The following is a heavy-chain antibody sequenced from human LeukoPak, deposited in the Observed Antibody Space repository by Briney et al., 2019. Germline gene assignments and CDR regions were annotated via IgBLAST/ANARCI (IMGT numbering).Heavy chain of an antibody. CDR2: IRYDGSNK. Sequence: PGGSLRLSCAASGFTFSSYGMHWVRQAPGKGLEWVAFIRYDGSNKYYADSVKRRFIITRDNSKNTLYLQMNSLRAEDTAVYYCYIAAAVESSVDYWGQGTLVTVSS. J-gene: IGHJ4*02. CDR3: YIAAAVESSVDY. CDR1: GFTFSSYG. V-gene: IGHV3-30*02. D-gene: IGHD6-13*01.